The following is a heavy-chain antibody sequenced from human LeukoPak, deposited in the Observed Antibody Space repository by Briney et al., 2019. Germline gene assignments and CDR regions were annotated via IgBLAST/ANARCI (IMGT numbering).Heavy chain of an antibody. J-gene: IGHJ4*02. CDR3: AKLLGTATTYDS. V-gene: IGHV3-7*01. CDR1: GFTLSGNW. Sequence: PGGSLRLSCEASGFTLSGNWMGWVRRSPGKGLEGVASINPDGSQKLYVASVKRRFPISRHNTKRSLYLQMDSLGAEDTAMYYCAKLLGTATTYDSWGQGTRVTVSS. CDR2: INPDGSQK. D-gene: IGHD5-24*01.